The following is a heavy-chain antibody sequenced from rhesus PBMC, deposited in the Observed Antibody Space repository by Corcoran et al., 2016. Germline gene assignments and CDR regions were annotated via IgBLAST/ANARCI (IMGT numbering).Heavy chain of an antibody. Sequence: QVQLQESGPGVVKPSESLSLTCAVSGGSISDSYRWSWIRQPPGKGLDWSGYIYGSSTSTNYNPSLKSRVTISKDTSKNQFSLKLSSVTAADTAVYYCASAVTGTNYFDYWGQGVLVTVSS. J-gene: IGHJ4*01. D-gene: IGHD1-26*01. V-gene: IGHV4S10*01. CDR1: GGSISDSYR. CDR3: ASAVTGTNYFDY. CDR2: IYGSSTST.